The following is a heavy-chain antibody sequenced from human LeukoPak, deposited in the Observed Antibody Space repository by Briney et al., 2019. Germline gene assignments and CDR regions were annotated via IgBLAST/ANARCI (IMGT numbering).Heavy chain of an antibody. V-gene: IGHV1-18*01. CDR3: ARDLYKDSLPVSWFDP. D-gene: IGHD5-18*01. CDR1: GYTFTSYG. Sequence: ASVKDSCKASGYTFTSYGISWVRQAPGKGLEWMGWICDYNGNTNYAQKLQGRITKTTDTSTSTAYMELRSLRSDDTAVYYCARDLYKDSLPVSWFDPWGQGALVTVSS. J-gene: IGHJ5*02. CDR2: ICDYNGNT.